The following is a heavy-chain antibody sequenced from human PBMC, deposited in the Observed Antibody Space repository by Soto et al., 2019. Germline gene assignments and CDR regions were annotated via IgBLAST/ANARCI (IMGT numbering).Heavy chain of an antibody. Sequence: GGFLRLSCAASGFTFSSYSMNWVRQAPGKGLEWVSYISSSSTIYYADSVKGRFTISRDNAKNSLYLQMNSLRDEDTAVYYCARDCYDLLTGYNWFDPWGQGTLVTVSS. CDR1: GFTFSSYS. CDR2: ISSSSTI. V-gene: IGHV3-48*02. J-gene: IGHJ5*02. CDR3: ARDCYDLLTGYNWFDP. D-gene: IGHD3-9*01.